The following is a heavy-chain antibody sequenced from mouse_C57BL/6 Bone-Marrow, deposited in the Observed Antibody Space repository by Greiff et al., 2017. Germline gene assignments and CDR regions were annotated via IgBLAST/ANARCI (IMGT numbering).Heavy chain of an antibody. J-gene: IGHJ4*01. CDR1: GYTFTDYN. Sequence: EVQLQQSGPELVKPGASVKIPCKASGYTFTDYNMDWVKQSHGKSLEWIGDINPNNGGTIYNQKFKGKATLTVDKSSSTAYMELRSLTSEDTAVYYCARSDYDRYYYAMDYWGQGTSVTVSS. CDR3: ARSDYDRYYYAMDY. CDR2: INPNNGGT. D-gene: IGHD2-4*01. V-gene: IGHV1-18*01.